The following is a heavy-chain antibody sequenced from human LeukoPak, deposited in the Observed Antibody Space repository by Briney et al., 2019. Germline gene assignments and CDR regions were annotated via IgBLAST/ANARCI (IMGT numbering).Heavy chain of an antibody. CDR1: GASLRSSDYY. Sequence: SETLSLTCTVSGASLRSSDYYWGWIRQSPGKGLEWIGSFFPRGTNYYNPSLKSRVIISVDTSKNQFSLKLSSVTAADTAVYYCARIHNPATGTTSTPLYYFDYWGQGTLVTVSS. CDR3: ARIHNPATGTTSTPLYYFDY. J-gene: IGHJ4*02. D-gene: IGHD1-1*01. CDR2: FFPRGTN. V-gene: IGHV4-39*01.